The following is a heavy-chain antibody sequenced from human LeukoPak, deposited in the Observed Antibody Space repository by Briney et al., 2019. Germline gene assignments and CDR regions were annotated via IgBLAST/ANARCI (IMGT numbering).Heavy chain of an antibody. V-gene: IGHV4-59*01. Sequence: SETLSLTCAVYGGSFSGYYWSWIRQPPGKGLEWIGYIYYSGSTNYNPSLKSRVTISVDTSKNQFSLKLSSVTAADTAVYYCARESVYYYDSSGYLSYFDYWGQGTLVTVSS. J-gene: IGHJ4*02. CDR2: IYYSGST. CDR1: GGSFSGYY. CDR3: ARESVYYYDSSGYLSYFDY. D-gene: IGHD3-22*01.